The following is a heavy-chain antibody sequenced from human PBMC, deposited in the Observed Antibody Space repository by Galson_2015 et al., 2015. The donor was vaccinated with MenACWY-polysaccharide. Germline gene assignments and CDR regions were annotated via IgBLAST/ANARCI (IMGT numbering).Heavy chain of an antibody. CDR3: VKSGGSGFKTQEPFDY. Sequence: SLRLSCAASGFTFSDHYMDWVRQAPGKGLEWVARVRDKPHSYTTEYAASVRGRFTVSRDDSKNSLYLQMNSLKTEDTAVYYCVKSGGSGFKTQEPFDYWGQGTLVTVSS. D-gene: IGHD1-14*01. J-gene: IGHJ4*02. CDR2: VRDKPHSYTT. CDR1: GFTFSDHY. V-gene: IGHV3-72*01.